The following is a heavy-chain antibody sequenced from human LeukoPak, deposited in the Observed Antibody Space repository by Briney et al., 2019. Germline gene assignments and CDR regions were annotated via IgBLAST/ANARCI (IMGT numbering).Heavy chain of an antibody. J-gene: IGHJ4*02. Sequence: GGSLRLSCAASGFTFSSYGMHWVRQAPGKGLEWVAVIWYDGSNKYYADSVKGRFTISRDNSKNTLYLQMNSLRAEDTAVYYCAKERYNEYEYYFDYWGQGTLVTVSS. CDR2: IWYDGSNK. CDR1: GFTFSSYG. V-gene: IGHV3-33*06. CDR3: AKERYNEYEYYFDY. D-gene: IGHD3-9*01.